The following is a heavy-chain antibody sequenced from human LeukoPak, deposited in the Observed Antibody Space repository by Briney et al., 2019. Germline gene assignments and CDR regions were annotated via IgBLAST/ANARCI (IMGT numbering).Heavy chain of an antibody. D-gene: IGHD3-10*01. CDR1: GFTFSSYG. V-gene: IGHV3-33*06. CDR3: AKDSGNYHYYMDV. Sequence: GGSLRLSCAASGFTFSSYGMHWVRQAPGKGLEWVAVIWYDGSNKYYADSVKGRFTISRDNSKNTLYLQINSLRAEDTAVYYCAKDSGNYHYYMDVWGKGTTVTVSS. J-gene: IGHJ6*03. CDR2: IWYDGSNK.